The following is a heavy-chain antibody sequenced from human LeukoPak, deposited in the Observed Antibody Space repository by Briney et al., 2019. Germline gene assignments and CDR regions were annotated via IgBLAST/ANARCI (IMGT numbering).Heavy chain of an antibody. Sequence: ASVKVSCKASGYTFTSYGISWVRQAPGQGLEWMGWINPNSGGTNYAQKFQGRVTMTRDTSISTAYMELSRLRSDDTAVYYCARDDWGSGSNSDFDYWGQGTLVTVSS. CDR2: INPNSGGT. CDR3: ARDDWGSGSNSDFDY. D-gene: IGHD3-10*01. V-gene: IGHV1-2*02. CDR1: GYTFTSYG. J-gene: IGHJ4*02.